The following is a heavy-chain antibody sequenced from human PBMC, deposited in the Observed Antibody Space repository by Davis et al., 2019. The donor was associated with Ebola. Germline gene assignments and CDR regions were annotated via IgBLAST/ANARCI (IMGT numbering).Heavy chain of an antibody. CDR1: GYSFTSYW. Sequence: GESLKISCKGSGYSFTSYWIGWVRQMPGKGLEWMGIIYPGDSDTRYSPSFQGQVTISADKSISTAYLQWSSLKASDTAMYYCARRGYCSSTSCYYVDYWGQGTLVTVSS. J-gene: IGHJ4*02. CDR2: IYPGDSDT. CDR3: ARRGYCSSTSCYYVDY. D-gene: IGHD2-2*01. V-gene: IGHV5-51*01.